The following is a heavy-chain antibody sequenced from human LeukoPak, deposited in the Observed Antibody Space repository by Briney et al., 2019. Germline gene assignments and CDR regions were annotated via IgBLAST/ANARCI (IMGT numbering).Heavy chain of an antibody. D-gene: IGHD7-27*01. J-gene: IGHJ4*02. CDR2: IKSKTDGGTT. V-gene: IGHV3-15*01. Sequence: GGALRLSCAASVFTFSNAWISWGRQTPGKGLEWVGRIKSKTDGGTTDYAAPVKGRFTISRDDSKNTLYLQMNSLKTEDTAVYYCTTGRLGIGDYFDYWGQGTLVTVSS. CDR1: VFTFSNAW. CDR3: TTGRLGIGDYFDY.